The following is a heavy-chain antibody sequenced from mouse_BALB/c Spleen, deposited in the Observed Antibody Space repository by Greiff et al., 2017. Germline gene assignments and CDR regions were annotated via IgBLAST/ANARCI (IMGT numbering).Heavy chain of an antibody. CDR1: GFTFTDYY. CDR2: IRNKANGYTT. Sequence: EVKVVESGGGLVQPGGSLRLSCATSGFTFTDYYMSWVRQPPGKALEWLGFIRNKANGYTTEYSASVKGRFTISRDNSQSILYLQMNTLRAEDSATYYCARDKYYDYDRDAMDYWGQGTSVTVSS. CDR3: ARDKYYDYDRDAMDY. D-gene: IGHD2-4*01. V-gene: IGHV7-3*02. J-gene: IGHJ4*01.